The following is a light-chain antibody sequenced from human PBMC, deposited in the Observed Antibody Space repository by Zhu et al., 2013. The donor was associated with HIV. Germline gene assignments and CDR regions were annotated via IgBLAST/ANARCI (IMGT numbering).Light chain of an antibody. CDR1: QYVYSNY. V-gene: IGKV3D-20*02. CDR3: QQRSSWPPEYS. CDR2: DVS. J-gene: IGKJ2*03. Sequence: EIVLTQSPGTVSLYPGQRVTLSCRASQYVYSNYLAWFQQRPGQSPRLIMYDVSTRVPDTPDRFSGSGSGTDFTLTISSLETEDCAVYYCQQRSSWPPEYSFGQGTKLEIK.